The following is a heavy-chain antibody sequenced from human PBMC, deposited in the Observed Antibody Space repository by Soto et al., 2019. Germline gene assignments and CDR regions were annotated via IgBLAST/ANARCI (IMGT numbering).Heavy chain of an antibody. Sequence: EVQLVESGGGLVKPGGSLRLSCAASGFSFISYSMNWVSQAPGKGLEWVSSINEDSSYIYYAHSLRGRFTISRDNAKDSLYLQMNSLRAEETAVYYCVGDFGWYFRSGYMDVWGDGATVTVSS. J-gene: IGHJ6*03. V-gene: IGHV3-21*02. CDR2: INEDSSYI. CDR1: GFSFISYS. CDR3: VGDFGWYFRSGYMDV. D-gene: IGHD3-3*01.